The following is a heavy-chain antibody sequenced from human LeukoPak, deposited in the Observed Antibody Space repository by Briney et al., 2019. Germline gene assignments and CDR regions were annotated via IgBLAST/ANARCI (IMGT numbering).Heavy chain of an antibody. CDR3: ARAGYDFRSGYEYGMDV. CDR2: ISAYNGNT. D-gene: IGHD3-3*01. CDR1: GYTFTSYG. Sequence: GASVKVSCKASGYTFTSYGISWVRQAPGQGLEWMGWISAYNGNTNYAQKLQGRVTMTTDTSTSTAYMELSSLRSEDTAVYYCARAGYDFRSGYEYGMDVWGQGTTVTVSS. V-gene: IGHV1-18*01. J-gene: IGHJ6*02.